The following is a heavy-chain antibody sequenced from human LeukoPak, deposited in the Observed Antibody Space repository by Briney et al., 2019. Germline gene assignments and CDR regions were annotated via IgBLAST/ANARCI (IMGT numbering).Heavy chain of an antibody. D-gene: IGHD5-18*01. V-gene: IGHV5-51*01. CDR1: EYSFICYS. CDR2: IFPGDSDT. J-gene: IGHJ3*02. Sequence: TRGDSLNIPCKGSEYSFICYSIGWARQMPGKGLDWMGIIFPGDSDTRYSTSFRGQVTISAEKAIGTAYLQWSSLKGADTAMHYSTSCDTSMVFGRAFDIWGQGTIVTVSS. CDR3: TSCDTSMVFGRAFDI.